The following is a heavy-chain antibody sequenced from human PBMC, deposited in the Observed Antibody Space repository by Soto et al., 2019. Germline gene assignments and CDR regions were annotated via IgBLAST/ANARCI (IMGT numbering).Heavy chain of an antibody. CDR2: IYYSGSN. J-gene: IGHJ6*02. Sequence: QLQMQESGPGLVKPSETLSLICTVSGGSIRSSTYYWGWIRQPPGKGLEWIGSIYYSGSNYHNPSIRSRVTISADTPTNQFSLKLSSVTAADTAVYCCATIAARGRMDVWGQGTTVTVSS. D-gene: IGHD6-6*01. V-gene: IGHV4-39*01. CDR1: GGSIRSSTYY. CDR3: ATIAARGRMDV.